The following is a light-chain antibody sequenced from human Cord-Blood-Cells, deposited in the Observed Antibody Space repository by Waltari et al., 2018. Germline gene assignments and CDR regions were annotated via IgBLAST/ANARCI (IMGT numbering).Light chain of an antibody. CDR3: KQDNSYSIT. Sequence: DIHMTQSPSTLSASVGDRVTITCRASQSISSWLAWYQQKPGNAPKLLIYDASSLESGSPSRLGGSGSGTEFTLTTSGLQPDVFATYYGKQDNSYSITFGQGTRLVI. V-gene: IGKV1-5*01. CDR2: DAS. J-gene: IGKJ5*01. CDR1: QSISSW.